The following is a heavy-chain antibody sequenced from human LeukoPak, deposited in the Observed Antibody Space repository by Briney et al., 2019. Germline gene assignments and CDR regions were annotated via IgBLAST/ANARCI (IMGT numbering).Heavy chain of an antibody. CDR1: GGSFSGYY. D-gene: IGHD3-3*01. CDR3: ARVDFWSGYYRDY. V-gene: IGHV4-34*01. CDR2: INHSGST. Sequence: PSETLSLTCAVYGGSFSGYYWSWIRQPPGKRLEWIGEINHSGSTNYNPSLKSRVTISVDTSKNQFSLKLSSVTAADTAVYYCARVDFWSGYYRDYWGQGTLVTVSS. J-gene: IGHJ4*02.